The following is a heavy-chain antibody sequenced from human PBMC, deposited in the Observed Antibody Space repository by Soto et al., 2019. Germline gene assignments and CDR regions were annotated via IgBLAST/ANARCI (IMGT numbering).Heavy chain of an antibody. CDR1: GFSLSTSGVG. J-gene: IGHJ5*02. D-gene: IGHD6-13*01. CDR3: APLGIAAATHLGFDP. CDR2: IYWDDDR. V-gene: IGHV2-5*02. Sequence: SGPTLVNPTQTLTLTCTFSGFSLSTSGVGVGWIRQPPGKALEWLALIYWDDDRRYSPSLKSRLTITKDTSKNQVVLTMTNMDPVDTATFYCAPLGIAAATHLGFDPWGQGTLVTVPS.